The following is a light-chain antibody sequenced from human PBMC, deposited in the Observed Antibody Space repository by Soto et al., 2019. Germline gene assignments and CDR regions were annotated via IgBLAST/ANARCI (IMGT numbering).Light chain of an antibody. Sequence: DIQMTQSPSSLSASVGDRVTITCQASQSITSYLNWYQHKPEKATKLLIYEAYILEKGFPPRFRGSVSRTDFTLTISSLQPDDVATYNCQHTGYLPNFGPGNIVDF. CDR1: QSITSY. J-gene: IGKJ3*01. V-gene: IGKV1-33*01. CDR2: EAY. CDR3: QHTGYLPN.